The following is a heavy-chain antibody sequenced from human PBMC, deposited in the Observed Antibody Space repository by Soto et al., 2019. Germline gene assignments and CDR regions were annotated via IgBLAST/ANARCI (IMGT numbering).Heavy chain of an antibody. V-gene: IGHV4-61*01. D-gene: IGHD2-15*01. CDR2: IYYSGST. J-gene: IGHJ5*02. CDR3: ARYVVVVAATQYNWFDP. CDR1: GGSVSSGSYY. Sequence: SETLSLTCTVSGGSVSSGSYYWSWIRQPPGKGLEWIGYIYYSGSTNYNPSLKSRVTISVDTSKNQFSLKLSSVTAADTAVYYCARYVVVVAATQYNWFDPWGQGTLVTVSS.